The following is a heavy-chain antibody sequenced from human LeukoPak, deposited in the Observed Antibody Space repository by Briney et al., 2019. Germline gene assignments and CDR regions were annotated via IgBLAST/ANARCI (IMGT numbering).Heavy chain of an antibody. CDR3: AKVGAVGIVVVPAAELDY. J-gene: IGHJ4*02. CDR2: LNPNSGNT. Sequence: ASVKVSCKASGYTFTSYDINWVRQATGQGLEWMGWLNPNSGNTGYAQKFQGRVTMTRNTSISTAYMELNSLRAEDTAVYYCAKVGAVGIVVVPAAELDYWGQGTLVTVSS. D-gene: IGHD2-2*01. V-gene: IGHV1-8*01. CDR1: GYTFTSYD.